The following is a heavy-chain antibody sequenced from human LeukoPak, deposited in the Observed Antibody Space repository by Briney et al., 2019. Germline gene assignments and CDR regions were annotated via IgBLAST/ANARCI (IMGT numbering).Heavy chain of an antibody. D-gene: IGHD3-3*01. V-gene: IGHV4-59*01. CDR2: IYYSGST. Sequence: SETLSLTCAVYGGSFSGYYWSWIRQPPGKGLEWIGYIYYSGSTNYNPSLKSRVTISVDTSKNQFSLKLGSVTAADTAVYYCARSHYDFQYYYYGMDVWGQGTTVTVSS. CDR1: GGSFSGYY. CDR3: ARSHYDFQYYYYGMDV. J-gene: IGHJ6*02.